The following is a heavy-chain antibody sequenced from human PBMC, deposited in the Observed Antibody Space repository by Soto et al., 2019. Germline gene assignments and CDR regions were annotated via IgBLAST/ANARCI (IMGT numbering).Heavy chain of an antibody. CDR3: ARGEVRGHFDI. D-gene: IGHD1-26*01. J-gene: IGHJ3*02. CDR2: IYYSGST. Sequence: PSETLSLTCTVSGGSISSGDYYWSWIRQPPGKGLEWIGYIYYSGSTYYNPSLKSRVTISVDTSKNQFSLKLSSVTAADTAVYVCARGEVRGHFDIWGQGTTVTVS. V-gene: IGHV4-30-4*01. CDR1: GGSISSGDYY.